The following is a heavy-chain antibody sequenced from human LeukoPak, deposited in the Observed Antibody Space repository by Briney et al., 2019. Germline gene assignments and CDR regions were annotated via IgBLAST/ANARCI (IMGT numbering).Heavy chain of an antibody. V-gene: IGHV3-53*04. J-gene: IGHJ6*02. CDR2: IYSGGST. D-gene: IGHD3-10*01. Sequence: GGSLRLSCAASGFTFSSYSMSWVRQAPGKGLEWVSVIYSGGSTYYADSVKGRFTISRHNSKNTLYLQMNSLRAEDTAVYYCARAMVRGVRYYYYGMDVWGQGTTVTVSS. CDR1: GFTFSSYS. CDR3: ARAMVRGVRYYYYGMDV.